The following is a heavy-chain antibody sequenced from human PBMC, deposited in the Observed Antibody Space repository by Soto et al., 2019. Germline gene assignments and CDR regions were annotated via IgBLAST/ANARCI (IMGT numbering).Heavy chain of an antibody. V-gene: IGHV3-23*01. CDR2: ISGSGGSS. Sequence: GGSLRLSCAASGFTFTSYAMSWVRQAPGKGLEWVSAISGSGGSSYYADSVKGRFTISRDNSKNTLFLQMNSLRAEDTAMYYCARQGGGSSFDYWGQGTLVTVSS. CDR3: ARQGGGSSFDY. J-gene: IGHJ4*02. CDR1: GFTFTSYA. D-gene: IGHD3-16*01.